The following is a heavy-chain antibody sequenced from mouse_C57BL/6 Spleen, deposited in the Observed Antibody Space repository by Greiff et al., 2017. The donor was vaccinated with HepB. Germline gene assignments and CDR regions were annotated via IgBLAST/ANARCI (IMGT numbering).Heavy chain of an antibody. CDR3: ARLSDGYFPFDY. CDR1: GYTFTDYY. Sequence: EVQLQQSGPELVKPGASVKISCKASGYTFTDYYMNWVKQSHGKSLEWIGDINPNNGGTSYNQKFKGKATLTVDKSSSTAYMELRSLTSEDSAVYYCARLSDGYFPFDYWGQGTTLTVSS. CDR2: INPNNGGT. V-gene: IGHV1-26*01. J-gene: IGHJ2*01. D-gene: IGHD2-3*01.